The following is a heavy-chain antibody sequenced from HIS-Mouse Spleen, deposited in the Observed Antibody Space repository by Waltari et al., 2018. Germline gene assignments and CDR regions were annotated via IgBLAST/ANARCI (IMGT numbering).Heavy chain of an antibody. CDR1: GGSISSSSYY. J-gene: IGHJ2*01. CDR2: MSYSGGT. V-gene: IGHV4-39*07. CDR3: AREIPYSSSWYDWYFDL. D-gene: IGHD6-13*01. Sequence: QLQLQESGPGLVKPSETLSLTCTVSGGSISSSSYYWGWIRQPPGKGLEWIGSMSYSGGTYYNPSLQSRVTISVDTSKNQFSLKLSSVTAADTAVYYCAREIPYSSSWYDWYFDLWGRGTLVTVSS.